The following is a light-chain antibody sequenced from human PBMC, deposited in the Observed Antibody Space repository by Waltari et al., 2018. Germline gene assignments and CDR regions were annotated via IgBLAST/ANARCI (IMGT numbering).Light chain of an antibody. CDR1: SSNIGSTT. V-gene: IGLV1-44*01. CDR3: AAWDASLNGWV. CDR2: NDN. J-gene: IGLJ3*02. Sequence: QSVLTQSPSASGTPGQRVTISCSGRSSNIGSTTVNWYQQLPGTAPNLLIYNDNHGPSGFPERFSGAKSGTSASLAISGVQAEDEADYYCAAWDASLNGWVFGGGTTLTVL.